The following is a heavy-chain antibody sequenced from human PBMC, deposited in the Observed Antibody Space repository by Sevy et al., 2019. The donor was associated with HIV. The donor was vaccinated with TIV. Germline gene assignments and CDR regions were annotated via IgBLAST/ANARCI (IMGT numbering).Heavy chain of an antibody. CDR3: ARDHVKDGDLGDYYYYAMDV. CDR1: GFTLSDYY. Sequence: GGSLRLSCAASGFTLSDYYMSWIRQAPGKGLEWVSYISGSGSTIYYAVSVKGRFTISRDNAKNSLSLQMNSLRAEDTAVYFCARDHVKDGDLGDYYYYAMDVWGQGTTVTVSS. J-gene: IGHJ6*02. CDR2: ISGSGSTI. D-gene: IGHD4-17*01. V-gene: IGHV3-11*01.